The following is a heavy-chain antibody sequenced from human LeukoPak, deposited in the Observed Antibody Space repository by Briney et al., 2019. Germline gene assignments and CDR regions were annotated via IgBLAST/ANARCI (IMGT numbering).Heavy chain of an antibody. V-gene: IGHV3-64*01. CDR1: GFTFSSYA. J-gene: IGHJ4*02. CDR3: AREEPGEYFDY. D-gene: IGHD1-14*01. Sequence: PGGSLRLSCAASGFTFSSYAMHWVRQAPGKGLEYVSAISSNGGSTYYANSVKGRFTISRDNAKNSLYLQMNSLRAEDTAVYYCAREEPGEYFDYWGQGTLVTVSS. CDR2: ISSNGGST.